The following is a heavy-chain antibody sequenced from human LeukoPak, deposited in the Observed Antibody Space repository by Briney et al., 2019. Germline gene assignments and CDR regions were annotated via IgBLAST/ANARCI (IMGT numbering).Heavy chain of an antibody. CDR1: GYTFTIYG. CDR3: ARDMYYDTSGYFDFDY. Sequence: ASVKLSCKASGYTFTIYGITWVRQAPGQGFEWMVWISAYNGNTNYAQKLQGRVTVTTDTSTSTGYMELRSLTSDDTAVYYCARDMYYDTSGYFDFDYWGQGTLVTVSS. V-gene: IGHV1-18*01. J-gene: IGHJ4*02. D-gene: IGHD3-22*01. CDR2: ISAYNGNT.